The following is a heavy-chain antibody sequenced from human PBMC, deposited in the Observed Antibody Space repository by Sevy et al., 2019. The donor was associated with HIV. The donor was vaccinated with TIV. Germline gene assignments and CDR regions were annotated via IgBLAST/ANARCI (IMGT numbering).Heavy chain of an antibody. J-gene: IGHJ4*02. Sequence: GGSLRLSCAASGFTFTTYAMHWVRQAPGKGLQSVAVISYDGSNTYYADSVKGRFTISRDSSKNTLYLQMNSLRAEDTAVYFCARDGGYDSRGYDLSNYWGQGTLVTVSS. D-gene: IGHD3-22*01. CDR3: ARDGGYDSRGYDLSNY. CDR1: GFTFTTYA. V-gene: IGHV3-30-3*01. CDR2: ISYDGSNT.